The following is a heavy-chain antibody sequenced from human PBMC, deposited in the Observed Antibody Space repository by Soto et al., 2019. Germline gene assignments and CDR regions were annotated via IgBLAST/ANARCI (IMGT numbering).Heavy chain of an antibody. V-gene: IGHV3-11*04. Sequence: LSLTCAVYGGSFSGYYWSWIRQPPGQGLEFLSHISVGGTSKDYTDSVRGRVIISRDDGRNSVSLLINALRAEDTAVYYCARDVDWAFGYWGLGTLVTVSS. CDR1: GGSFSGYY. CDR2: ISVGGTSK. D-gene: IGHD3-9*01. CDR3: ARDVDWAFGY. J-gene: IGHJ4*02.